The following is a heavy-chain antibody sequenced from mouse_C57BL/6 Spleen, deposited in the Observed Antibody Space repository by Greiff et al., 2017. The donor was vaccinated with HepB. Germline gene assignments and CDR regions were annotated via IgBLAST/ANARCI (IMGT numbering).Heavy chain of an antibody. CDR1: GYAFSSYW. D-gene: IGHD1-1*01. V-gene: IGHV1-80*01. J-gene: IGHJ1*03. CDR2: IYPGDGDT. CDR3: ARGGTVAYFDV. Sequence: VQLQQSGAELVKPGASVKISCKASGYAFSSYWMNWVKQRPGKGLEWIGQIYPGDGDTNYNGKFKGKATLTADKSSSTAYMQLSSRTSEDSAVYFCARGGTVAYFDVWGTGTTVTVSS.